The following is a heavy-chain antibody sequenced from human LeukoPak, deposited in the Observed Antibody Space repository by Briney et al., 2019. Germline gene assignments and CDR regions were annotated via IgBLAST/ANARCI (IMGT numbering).Heavy chain of an antibody. CDR3: ARDQKTYYDVWSGYSSAFDN. CDR2: IIPIFGTA. J-gene: IGHJ3*02. V-gene: IGHV1-69*13. Sequence: ASVKVSCKASGGTFSSYAISWVRQAPGQGLEWMGGIIPIFGTANYAQKFQGRVTITADGSTSTAYMELSSLRSEDTAVYYCARDQKTYYDVWSGYSSAFDNWGQGTMVTVSS. D-gene: IGHD3-3*01. CDR1: GGTFSSYA.